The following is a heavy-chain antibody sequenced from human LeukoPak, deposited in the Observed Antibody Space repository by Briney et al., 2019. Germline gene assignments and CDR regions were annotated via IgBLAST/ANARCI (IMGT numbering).Heavy chain of an antibody. CDR2: ISYDGSNK. V-gene: IGHV3-30*04. CDR1: GFTFSSYA. J-gene: IGHJ4*02. CDR3: ARSDGEIAAADPFDY. Sequence: GSLRLSCAASGFTFSSYAMHWVRQAPGKGLEWVAVISYDGSNKYYADSVKGRFTISRDNSKNTLYLQMNSLRSEDTAVYYCARSDGEIAAADPFDYWGQGTLVTVSS. D-gene: IGHD6-13*01.